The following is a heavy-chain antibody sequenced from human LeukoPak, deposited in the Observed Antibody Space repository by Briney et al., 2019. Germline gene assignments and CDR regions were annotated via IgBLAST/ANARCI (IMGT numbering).Heavy chain of an antibody. CDR2: ISPDGSAK. V-gene: IGHV3-7*01. CDR3: ARRRYFDY. CDR1: GFTFSHHW. Sequence: GGSLRLSCAASGFTFSHHWMSWVRQAPGKGLEWMANISPDGSAKFYVDSVKGRFTISRDNAKSSLYLQLNSLRAEDTAVYYCARRRYFDYWGQGTLVTVSS. J-gene: IGHJ4*02.